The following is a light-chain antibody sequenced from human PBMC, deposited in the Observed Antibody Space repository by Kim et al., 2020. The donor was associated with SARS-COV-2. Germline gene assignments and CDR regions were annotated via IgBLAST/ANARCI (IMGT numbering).Light chain of an antibody. J-gene: IGLJ3*02. CDR3: CSYTTSKTLL. CDR2: DVS. V-gene: IGLV2-14*03. Sequence: QSVLTQPASVSGSPGQSITISCTGTSSDVGNYNYVSWYQHHPGKAPRLMIFDVSNRPSGISYRFSGSKSGNTASLTISGLQAEDEADYYCCSYTTSKTLLFGGGTKLTVL. CDR1: SSDVGNYNY.